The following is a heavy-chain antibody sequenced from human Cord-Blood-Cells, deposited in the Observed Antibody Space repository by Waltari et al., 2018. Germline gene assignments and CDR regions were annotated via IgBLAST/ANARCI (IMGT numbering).Heavy chain of an antibody. J-gene: IGHJ5*02. CDR3: ARVRENTIFGVVTSSNWFDP. Sequence: QVQLQESGPGLVKPSETLSLTCTVPGGSISSHYWSWIRQPPGKGLEWIGYIYYSGSTNYNPSLKSRVTISVDTSKNQFSLKLSSVTAADTAVYYCARVRENTIFGVVTSSNWFDPWGQGTLVTVSS. CDR2: IYYSGST. V-gene: IGHV4-59*11. CDR1: GGSISSHY. D-gene: IGHD3-3*01.